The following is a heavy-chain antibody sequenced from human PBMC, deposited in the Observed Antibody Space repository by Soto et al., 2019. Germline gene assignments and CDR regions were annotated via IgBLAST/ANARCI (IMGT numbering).Heavy chain of an antibody. D-gene: IGHD3-10*01. V-gene: IGHV1-3*01. CDR3: ARDLAWGSGRDVVSEDWLDP. J-gene: IGHJ5*02. Sequence: ASVKVSCKTSGYTFTSYAMHWVRQAPGQRLEWMGWINAGNGNTKYSQNLQGRVTMTTDSSTSTGYMEVRSLRSDDTAVYYCARDLAWGSGRDVVSEDWLDPWGQGTLVTSPQ. CDR2: INAGNGNT. CDR1: GYTFTSYA.